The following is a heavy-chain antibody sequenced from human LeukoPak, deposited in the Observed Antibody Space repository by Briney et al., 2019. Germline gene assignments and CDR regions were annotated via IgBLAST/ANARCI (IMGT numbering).Heavy chain of an antibody. CDR1: GGSFSGYY. CDR3: ARRPRSMVRGVTRYGYYFDY. D-gene: IGHD3-10*01. V-gene: IGHV4-34*01. Sequence: SETLSLTCAVYGGSFSGYYWSWIRQPPGKGLEWIGEINHSGSTNYNPSLKSRVTISVDTSKNQFSLTLSSVTAADTAVYYCARRPRSMVRGVTRYGYYFDYWGQGTLVTVSS. J-gene: IGHJ4*02. CDR2: INHSGST.